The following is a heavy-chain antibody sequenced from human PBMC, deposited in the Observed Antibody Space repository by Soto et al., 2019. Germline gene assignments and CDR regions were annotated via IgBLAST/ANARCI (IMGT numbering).Heavy chain of an antibody. J-gene: IGHJ5*02. CDR1: GGTFSSYA. CDR3: ASSNGITGTISSFDP. V-gene: IGHV1-69*13. CDR2: IIPIFGPA. D-gene: IGHD1-7*01. Sequence: SVKVSCQASGGTFSSYAISCVRQAPGQGLEVMGGIIPIFGPANYAQKFQGRVTITADESTSTAYMELSSPKSEDTAVDYCASSNGITGTISSFDPWGHGTRVTVSS.